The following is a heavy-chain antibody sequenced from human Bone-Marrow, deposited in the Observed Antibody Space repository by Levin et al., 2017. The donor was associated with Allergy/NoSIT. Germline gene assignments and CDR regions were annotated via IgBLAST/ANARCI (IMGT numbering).Heavy chain of an antibody. V-gene: IGHV5-51*01. CDR1: GYSFTSYW. CDR3: ARHGERYGSGSLGGGY. Sequence: GESLKISCKGSGYSFTSYWIGWVRQMPGKGLEWMGIIYPGDSDTRYSPSFQGQVTISADKSISTAYLQWSSLKASDTAMYYCARHGERYGSGSLGGGYWGQGTLVTVSS. D-gene: IGHD3-10*01. CDR2: IYPGDSDT. J-gene: IGHJ4*02.